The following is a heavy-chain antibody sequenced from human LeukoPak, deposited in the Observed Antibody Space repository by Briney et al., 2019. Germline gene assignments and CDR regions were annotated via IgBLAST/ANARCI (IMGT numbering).Heavy chain of an antibody. CDR3: AKGGHYDSSGYFGPSGY. D-gene: IGHD3-22*01. Sequence: ASVKVSCKASGYTFTGYYMHWVRQAPGQGLEWMGWINPNSGGTNYAQKFQGRVTMTRDTSISTAYMELSRLRSDDTAVYYCAKGGHYDSSGYFGPSGYWGQGTLVTVSS. CDR1: GYTFTGYY. CDR2: INPNSGGT. J-gene: IGHJ4*02. V-gene: IGHV1-2*02.